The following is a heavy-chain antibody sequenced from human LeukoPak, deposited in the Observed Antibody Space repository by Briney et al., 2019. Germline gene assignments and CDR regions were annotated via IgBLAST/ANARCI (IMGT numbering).Heavy chain of an antibody. CDR3: ARQDSSGWYLSWFDP. J-gene: IGHJ5*02. CDR1: GGPFSSYY. V-gene: IGHV4-39*01. D-gene: IGHD6-19*01. CDR2: IYYSGST. Sequence: SETLSLTCAVYGGPFSSYYWGWIRQPPGKGLEWIGSIYYSGSTYYNPSLKSRVTISVDTSKNQFSLKLSSVTAADTAVYYCARQDSSGWYLSWFDPWGQGTLVTVSS.